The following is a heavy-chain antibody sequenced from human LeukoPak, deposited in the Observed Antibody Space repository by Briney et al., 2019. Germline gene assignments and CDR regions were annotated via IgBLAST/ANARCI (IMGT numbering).Heavy chain of an antibody. D-gene: IGHD3-10*01. CDR1: GFTFRNDW. Sequence: GGSLRLSCVVFGFTFRNDWMSWVRQAPGMGLEWVSVVSTNGDVTFYADSVKGRFTISRDNSKNTLFLQMNSLRAEDTAVYYCAKLSLSGRSQSADYWGQGTLVTVSS. CDR3: AKLSLSGRSQSADY. J-gene: IGHJ4*02. V-gene: IGHV3-23*01. CDR2: VSTNGDVT.